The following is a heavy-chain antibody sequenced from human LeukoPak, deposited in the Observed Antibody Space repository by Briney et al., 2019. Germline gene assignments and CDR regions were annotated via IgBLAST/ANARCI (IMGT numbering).Heavy chain of an antibody. J-gene: IGHJ3*02. V-gene: IGHV1-8*01. CDR2: MNPNSGNT. D-gene: IGHD2-21*01. CDR3: ARGSVVADAAFDI. CDR1: GYTFTSYD. Sequence: GASVKVSCKASGYTFTSYDINWVRQAIGQGLEWMGWMNPNSGNTGYAQKFQGRVTMTRNTSISTAYMELSSLRSEDTAVYYCARGSVVADAAFDIWGQGTMVTVSS.